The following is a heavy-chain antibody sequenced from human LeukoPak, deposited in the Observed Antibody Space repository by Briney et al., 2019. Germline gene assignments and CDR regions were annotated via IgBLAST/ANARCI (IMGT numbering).Heavy chain of an antibody. CDR2: ISGSGGST. CDR1: GGSFSGYY. CDR3: AKDLFSVSYYFDY. D-gene: IGHD2/OR15-2a*01. J-gene: IGHJ4*02. Sequence: ETLSLTCAVYGGSFSGYYWSWVRQAPGKGLEWVSAISGSGGSTYYADSVKGRFTISRDNSKNTLYLQMNSLRAEDTAVYYCAKDLFSVSYYFDYWGQGTLVTVSS. V-gene: IGHV3-23*01.